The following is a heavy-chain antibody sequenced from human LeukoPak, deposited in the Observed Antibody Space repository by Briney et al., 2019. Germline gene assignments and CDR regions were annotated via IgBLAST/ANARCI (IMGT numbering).Heavy chain of an antibody. J-gene: IGHJ4*02. D-gene: IGHD3-22*01. CDR2: ISSSGSTI. Sequence: PGGSLRLSCAASGFTFSDYYMSWIRQAPGKGLKWVSYISSSGSTIYYADSVKGRFTISRDNAKNSLYLQMNSLRAEDTAVYYCARDGPYYYDSSGYSDYWGQGTLVTVSS. CDR1: GFTFSDYY. CDR3: ARDGPYYYDSSGYSDY. V-gene: IGHV3-11*04.